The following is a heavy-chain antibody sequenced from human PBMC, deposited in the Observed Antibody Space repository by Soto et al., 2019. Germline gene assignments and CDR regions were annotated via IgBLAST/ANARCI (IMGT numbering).Heavy chain of an antibody. J-gene: IGHJ4*02. CDR2: IYYSGST. CDR1: GGSISSSSYY. D-gene: IGHD2-2*02. Sequence: SETLSLTCTVSGGSISSSSYYWGWIRQPPGKGLEWIGSIYYSGSTHYNPSLKSRVTISVDTSKNQFSLKLSSVTAADTAVYYCARGNTPVEYWGQGTLVTVS. V-gene: IGHV4-39*07. CDR3: ARGNTPVEY.